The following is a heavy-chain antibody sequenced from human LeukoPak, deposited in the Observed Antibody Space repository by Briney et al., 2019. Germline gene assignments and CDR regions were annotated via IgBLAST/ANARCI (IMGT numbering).Heavy chain of an antibody. Sequence: GGSLRLSCAASGFTFSDYYMSWVRQAPGKGLEWVAVISYDGSNKYYVDSVKGRFTISRDNSKNTLYLQMNSLRAEDTAVYYCAKGYYGMDVWGQGTTVTVSS. CDR1: GFTFSDYY. V-gene: IGHV3-30*18. J-gene: IGHJ6*02. CDR3: AKGYYGMDV. CDR2: ISYDGSNK.